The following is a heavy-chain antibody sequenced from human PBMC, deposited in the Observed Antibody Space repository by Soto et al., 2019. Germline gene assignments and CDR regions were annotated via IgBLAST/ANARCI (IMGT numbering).Heavy chain of an antibody. D-gene: IGHD6-13*01. Sequence: GGSLRLSCAASGFSFSTYAMSWVRQAPGKGLEWVSGISGSGGTTYYADSVKGRSTISRDNSKNTLYLQVNSLRVEDTAVYYCAKDQAAAGTISRYFQHWGQGTLVTVSS. CDR3: AKDQAAAGTISRYFQH. J-gene: IGHJ1*01. CDR1: GFSFSTYA. CDR2: ISGSGGTT. V-gene: IGHV3-23*01.